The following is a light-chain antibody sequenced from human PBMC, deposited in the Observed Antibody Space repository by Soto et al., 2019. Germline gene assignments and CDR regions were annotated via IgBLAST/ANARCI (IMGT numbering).Light chain of an antibody. CDR1: QSVSSY. Sequence: EIVLTQSPATLSLSPGERATLSCRASQSVSSYLAWYQQKSGQAPRLLIYDASNRATGIPARFSGSGSGTDFTLTISSLEPEDFAVYYGQQRSNWPPTFGQGTKVEIK. CDR2: DAS. V-gene: IGKV3-11*01. J-gene: IGKJ1*01. CDR3: QQRSNWPPT.